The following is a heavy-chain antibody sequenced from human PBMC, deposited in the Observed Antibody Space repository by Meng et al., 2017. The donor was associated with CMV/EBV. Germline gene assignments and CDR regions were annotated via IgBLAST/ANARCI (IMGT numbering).Heavy chain of an antibody. J-gene: IGHJ4*02. D-gene: IGHD4-17*01. CDR2: IYTSGST. Sequence: VQLQESGPGLVKPSETRPLTCTLSGGSISSYYWSWIRQPAGKGLEWIGRIYTSGSTNYNPSLKSRVTMSVDTSKNQFSLKLSSVTAADTAVYYCARGPEVDYGDYVGLDYWGQGTLVTVSS. V-gene: IGHV4-4*07. CDR1: GGSISSYY. CDR3: ARGPEVDYGDYVGLDY.